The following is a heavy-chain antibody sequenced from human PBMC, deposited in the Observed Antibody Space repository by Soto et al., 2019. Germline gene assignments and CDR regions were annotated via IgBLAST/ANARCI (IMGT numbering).Heavy chain of an antibody. D-gene: IGHD3-3*01. J-gene: IGHJ5*02. CDR1: GGSVSSGSYY. CDR3: ARSRHYYECLLAP. Sequence: SETLSLTCTVSGGSVSSGSYYWSWIRQPPGKGLEWIGYIYYSGSTNYNPSLKSRVTISVDTSKNQFSLKLSSVTAADTAVYYCARSRHYYECLLAPWGQGTPVTVSS. CDR2: IYYSGST. V-gene: IGHV4-61*01.